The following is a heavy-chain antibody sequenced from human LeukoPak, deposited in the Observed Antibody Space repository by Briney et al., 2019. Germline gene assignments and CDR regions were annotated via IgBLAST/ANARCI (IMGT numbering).Heavy chain of an antibody. CDR1: GFTFSSYW. CDR2: IKQDGGEK. V-gene: IGHV3-7*01. Sequence: GGSLRLSCAASGFTFSSYWMSWVRQAPGKGLEWVANIKQDGGEKYYVESVKGRFTISRDNVKNSLYLQMSSLRVEDTAVYYCARARGGYDLDYWGQGTLVTVSS. J-gene: IGHJ4*02. CDR3: ARARGGYDLDY. D-gene: IGHD5-12*01.